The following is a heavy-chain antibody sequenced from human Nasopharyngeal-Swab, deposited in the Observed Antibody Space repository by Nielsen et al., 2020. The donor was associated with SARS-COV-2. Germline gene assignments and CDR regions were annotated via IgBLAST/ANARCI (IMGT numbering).Heavy chain of an antibody. J-gene: IGHJ6*02. Sequence: ASVKVSCKASGYTFTSYAMNWVRQVPGQGLEWMGWINTNTGNPTYAQGFTGRFVFSLDTSVSTAYLQISSLKAEDTAVYYCARDTRSSWYYYYGMDVWGQGTTVTVSS. V-gene: IGHV7-4-1*02. CDR2: INTNTGNP. D-gene: IGHD6-13*01. CDR3: ARDTRSSWYYYYGMDV. CDR1: GYTFTSYA.